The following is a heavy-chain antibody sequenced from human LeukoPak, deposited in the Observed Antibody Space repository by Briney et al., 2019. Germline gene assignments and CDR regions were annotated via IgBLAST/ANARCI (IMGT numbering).Heavy chain of an antibody. CDR1: GFTFSNYW. CDR2: IKQDGNEK. Sequence: PGGSLRLSCAASGFTFSNYWMTWVRQAPGKGLEWVASIKQDGNEKYFVDSVKGRFTISRDNAKNSLYLQMNSLRAEDTAVYYCARAGIAAAGTRIGYYYGMDVWGQGTTVTVSS. D-gene: IGHD6-13*01. J-gene: IGHJ6*02. V-gene: IGHV3-7*04. CDR3: ARAGIAAAGTRIGYYYGMDV.